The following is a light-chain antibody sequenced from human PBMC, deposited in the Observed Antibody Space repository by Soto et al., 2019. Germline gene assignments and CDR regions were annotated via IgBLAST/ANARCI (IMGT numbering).Light chain of an antibody. Sequence: ETVMTQSPATLSVSPGGRATLSCRASQSISDTLAWYQQKPGQAPRLLIHGASTRAPGFPARFSGSGSGTDFTLTISSLQSEDFAVYYCQQYNNWPPTFGQGTRLEIK. CDR1: QSISDT. J-gene: IGKJ5*01. CDR3: QQYNNWPPT. CDR2: GAS. V-gene: IGKV3-15*01.